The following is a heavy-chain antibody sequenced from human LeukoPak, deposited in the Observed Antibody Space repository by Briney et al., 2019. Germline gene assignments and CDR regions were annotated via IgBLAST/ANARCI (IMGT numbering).Heavy chain of an antibody. CDR2: ISGSGGST. Sequence: PGGSLRLSCAASGFTFSSYAMSWVRQAPGKGLEWVSAISGSGGSTYYADSVKGRFTISRDNSKNTLYLQMNSLRAEDTAVYYCAKVESSSWYRGYFDYWGQGTLVTVSS. CDR1: GFTFSSYA. J-gene: IGHJ4*02. CDR3: AKVESSSWYRGYFDY. D-gene: IGHD6-13*01. V-gene: IGHV3-23*01.